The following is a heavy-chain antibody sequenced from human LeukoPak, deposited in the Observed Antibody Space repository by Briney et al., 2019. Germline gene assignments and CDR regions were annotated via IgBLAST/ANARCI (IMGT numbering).Heavy chain of an antibody. CDR1: GYTFTNYY. J-gene: IGHJ4*02. D-gene: IGHD3-10*01. V-gene: IGHV1-2*02. Sequence: ASVKVSCKASGYTFTNYYIHWLRQAPGQGLEWMGWINPNSGGTNYAQKFQGRVTMTRDTSINTAYMELSRLRSDDTAVYYCARDGVVRGVIIYWGQGTLVTVSS. CDR3: ARDGVVRGVIIY. CDR2: INPNSGGT.